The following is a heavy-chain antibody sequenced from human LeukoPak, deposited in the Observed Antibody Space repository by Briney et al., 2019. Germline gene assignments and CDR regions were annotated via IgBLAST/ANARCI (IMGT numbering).Heavy chain of an antibody. CDR2: INHSGST. CDR1: GGSFSGYY. D-gene: IGHD3-3*01. CDR3: ARLRFLEWTDSPYYYYGMDV. Sequence: PSETLSLTCAVYGGSFSGYYWSWIRQPPGKGLEWIGQINHSGSTNYNPSLKSRVTISVDTSKNQFSLKLSSVTAADTAVYYCARLRFLEWTDSPYYYYGMDVWGQGTTVTVSS. V-gene: IGHV4-34*01. J-gene: IGHJ6*02.